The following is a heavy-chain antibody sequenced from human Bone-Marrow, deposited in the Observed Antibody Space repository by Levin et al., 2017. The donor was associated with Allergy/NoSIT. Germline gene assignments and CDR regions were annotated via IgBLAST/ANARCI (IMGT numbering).Heavy chain of an antibody. J-gene: IGHJ3*01. CDR2: ITWNSRRI. V-gene: IGHV3-9*01. D-gene: IGHD4-23*01. CDR3: AKAKWELSFLDGFDV. CDR1: GFTFDDYA. Sequence: GGSLRLSCTTAGFTFDDYALHWVRQAPGKGLEWLAGITWNSRRIDYAESVRGRFTISRDNAKNSLYLQMDSLRSEDTALYFCAKAKWELSFLDGFDVWGQGTMVTVSS.